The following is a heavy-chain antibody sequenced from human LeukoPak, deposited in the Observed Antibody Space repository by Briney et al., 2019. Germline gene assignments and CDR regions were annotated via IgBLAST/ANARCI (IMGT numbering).Heavy chain of an antibody. Sequence: SETLSLTCTVSGGSISSYYWSWIRQPAGKGLEWIGRIYTSGSTNYNPSLKSRVTMSVDTSKNQFSLKLSSVTAADTAVYYCARDKSWGYSGYPDYWGQGTLVTVSS. D-gene: IGHD5-12*01. CDR1: GGSISSYY. CDR3: ARDKSWGYSGYPDY. J-gene: IGHJ4*02. CDR2: IYTSGST. V-gene: IGHV4-4*07.